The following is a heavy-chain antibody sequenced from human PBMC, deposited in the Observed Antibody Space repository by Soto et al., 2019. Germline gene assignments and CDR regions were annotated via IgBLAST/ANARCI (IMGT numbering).Heavy chain of an antibody. CDR2: ISSTTNYI. D-gene: IGHD1-26*01. Sequence: GGSLRLSCAASGFTFTRYSMNWVRQAPGKGLEWVSSISSTTNYIYYGDSMKGRFTISRDNAKNSLYLEMNSLRAEDTAVYYCASDRFRGTYYLRGVTYFFEEWGQGAPVTVS. V-gene: IGHV3-21*06. CDR1: GFTFTRYS. J-gene: IGHJ4*02. CDR3: ASDRFRGTYYLRGVTYFFEE.